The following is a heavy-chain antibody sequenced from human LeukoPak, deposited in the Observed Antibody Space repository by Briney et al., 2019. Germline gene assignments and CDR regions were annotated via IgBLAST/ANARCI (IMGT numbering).Heavy chain of an antibody. CDR2: LSASGGLT. D-gene: IGHD6-13*01. Sequence: GGSLRLSCAASGFTFSSYEMNWVRQAPGKGLEWVSGLSASGGLTYYADSVKGRFTISRDNSKNTLYLQMNSLRADDTAVYYCAKGGSSWSEMDYWGQGTLVTVSS. J-gene: IGHJ4*02. CDR3: AKGGSSWSEMDY. V-gene: IGHV3-23*01. CDR1: GFTFSSYE.